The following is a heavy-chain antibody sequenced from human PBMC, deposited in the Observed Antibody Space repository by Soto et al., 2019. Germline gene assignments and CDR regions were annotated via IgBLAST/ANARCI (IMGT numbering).Heavy chain of an antibody. CDR1: GFAFSFYS. D-gene: IGHD3-10*01. CDR3: AKDRGGFTNGWEFFDS. V-gene: IGHV3-23*04. J-gene: IGHJ4*02. CDR2: ISGNGGTT. Sequence: EVHLVDSGGGLVQPGGSLRLSCEVSGFAFSFYSMSWVRQAPGKGLEWVASISGNGGTTYYAASGKGRFTFSRDNSKNTLYLQMNNLRGEDTAVYYCAKDRGGFTNGWEFFDSWGQGTLVTVSS.